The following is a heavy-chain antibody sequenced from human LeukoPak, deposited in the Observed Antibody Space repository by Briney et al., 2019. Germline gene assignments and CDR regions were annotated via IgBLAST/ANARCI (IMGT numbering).Heavy chain of an antibody. J-gene: IGHJ3*02. CDR3: ARGPRFSSGHAFDI. Sequence: GGSLRLSCAASGSTVSSNYMSWVRQAPGKGLEWVSVIYSGGSTYYADSVKGRFTISRHNSKNTLYLQMNSLRAEDTAVYYCARGPRFSSGHAFDIWGQGTMVTVSS. V-gene: IGHV3-53*04. CDR2: IYSGGST. CDR1: GSTVSSNY. D-gene: IGHD6-25*01.